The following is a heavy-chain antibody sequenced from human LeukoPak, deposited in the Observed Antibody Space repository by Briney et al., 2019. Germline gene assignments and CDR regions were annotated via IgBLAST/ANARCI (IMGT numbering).Heavy chain of an antibody. CDR2: IYHSGST. D-gene: IGHD6-6*01. V-gene: IGHV4-30-4*01. Sequence: SETLSLTCTVSGGSISIGDYYWRWIRQPPGKGLEWIGYIYHSGSTYYNPSLKSRVTISVDTSKNQFSLKLSSVTAADTAVYYCARSRRGWSIAALLNWSDPWGQGTLVTVSS. CDR3: ARSRRGWSIAALLNWSDP. J-gene: IGHJ5*02. CDR1: GGSISIGDYY.